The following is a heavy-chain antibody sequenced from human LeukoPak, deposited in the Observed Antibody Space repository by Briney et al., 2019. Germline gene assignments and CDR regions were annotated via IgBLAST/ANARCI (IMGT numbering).Heavy chain of an antibody. V-gene: IGHV3-74*01. Sequence: PGGSLRLSCVASGFASNSYHMNWVRQAPGKGLEWVSRINSDGRSTNYADSVKGRFTISRDDAKNTVYLQMDSLRAEDTAVYYCTTAIAAAPGAYWGQGTLVTVSS. J-gene: IGHJ4*02. CDR3: TTAIAAAPGAY. D-gene: IGHD6-13*01. CDR2: INSDGRST. CDR1: GFASNSYH.